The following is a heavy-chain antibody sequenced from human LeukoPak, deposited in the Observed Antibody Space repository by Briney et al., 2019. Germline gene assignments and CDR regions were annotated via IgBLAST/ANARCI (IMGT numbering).Heavy chain of an antibody. CDR3: ARVPLMVYDNWFDP. D-gene: IGHD2-8*01. CDR2: ISYDGSNK. J-gene: IGHJ5*02. V-gene: IGHV3-30*04. CDR1: GFTFSSYA. Sequence: PGRSLRLSCAASGFTFSSYAMHWVRQAPGKGLEWVAVISYDGSNKYYADSVKGRFTISRDNAKNSLYLQMNSLRAEDTALYYCARVPLMVYDNWFDPWGQGTLVTVSS.